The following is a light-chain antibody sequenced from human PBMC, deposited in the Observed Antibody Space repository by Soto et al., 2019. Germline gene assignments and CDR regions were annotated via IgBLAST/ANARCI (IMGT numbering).Light chain of an antibody. Sequence: EIVLTQSPGTLSLFPGERATLSCRASQTISSSFVAWYQQKPGQAPRLLIYGSSTRATGIPDRFSGSGSGTDFTLTITRLDPEDFAVYYCQQYGSSPLTFGGGTKVEIK. CDR3: QQYGSSPLT. J-gene: IGKJ4*01. V-gene: IGKV3-20*01. CDR2: GSS. CDR1: QTISSSF.